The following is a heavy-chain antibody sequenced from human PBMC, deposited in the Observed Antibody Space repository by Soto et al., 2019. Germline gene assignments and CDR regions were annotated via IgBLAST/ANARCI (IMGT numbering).Heavy chain of an antibody. Sequence: QVQLQQWGAGLLKPSETLSLTCAVYGGSFSGYYWSWIRQPPGKGLEWIGEINHRGSTNYNPSLKSRVTISVDTSKNQFSLKLSSVTAADTAVYYCARGLGRRSGYYYGMAVWGQGTTVTVSS. CDR2: INHRGST. V-gene: IGHV4-34*01. CDR1: GGSFSGYY. CDR3: ARGLGRRSGYYYGMAV. D-gene: IGHD3-3*01. J-gene: IGHJ6*02.